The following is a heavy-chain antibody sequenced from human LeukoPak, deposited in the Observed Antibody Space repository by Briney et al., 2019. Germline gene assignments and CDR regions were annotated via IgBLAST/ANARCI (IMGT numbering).Heavy chain of an antibody. Sequence: GGSLRLSCAASGLTFTNYAMHWVRQAPGKGLEWVAVISYDGGTKYYADSVKGRFTISRDNAKNSLYLQMNSLRAEDTAVYYCARDIVVVPAAMMDYWGQGTLVTVSS. CDR2: ISYDGGTK. V-gene: IGHV3-30-3*01. CDR3: ARDIVVVPAAMMDY. D-gene: IGHD2-2*01. CDR1: GLTFTNYA. J-gene: IGHJ4*02.